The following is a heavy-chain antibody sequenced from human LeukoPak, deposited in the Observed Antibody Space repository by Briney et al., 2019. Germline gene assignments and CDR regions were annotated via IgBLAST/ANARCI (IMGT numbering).Heavy chain of an antibody. CDR3: ARAVIVVAAATQRNWFDP. Sequence: SETLSLTCAVYGRSFSGYYWTWIRQTPGKGLEWIGEINHSGVTDYNPSLRSRVTISVDTSKNQFSLKLSSVTAADTAIYYCARAVIVVAAATQRNWFDPWGQGTLVTVSS. CDR1: GRSFSGYY. V-gene: IGHV4-34*01. CDR2: INHSGVT. J-gene: IGHJ5*02. D-gene: IGHD2-15*01.